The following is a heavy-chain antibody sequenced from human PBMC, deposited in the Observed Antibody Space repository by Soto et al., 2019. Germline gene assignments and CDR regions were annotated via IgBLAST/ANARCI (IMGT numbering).Heavy chain of an antibody. V-gene: IGHV3-23*01. CDR2: ISGSGDST. CDR3: ARRGSGSYYDY. Sequence: DVQLLESGGGLVQPGGSLRLSCAASGFTFSSYAMRWVRQAPGKGLEWVSAISGSGDSTYYADSVKGRFTVSRDTSRHTLYLQMNSLRAGDTAVYYCARRGSGSYYDYWGQGTLVTVSS. D-gene: IGHD1-26*01. CDR1: GFTFSSYA. J-gene: IGHJ4*02.